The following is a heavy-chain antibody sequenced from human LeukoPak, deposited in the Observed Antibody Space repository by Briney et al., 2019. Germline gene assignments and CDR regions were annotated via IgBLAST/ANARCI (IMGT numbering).Heavy chain of an antibody. CDR3: AKADYGDYPYYYYGMDV. CDR1: GFTFSSYG. Sequence: GRSLRLSCAASGFTFSSYGMHWVRQAPGKGLEWVAVIWYDGSNKYYADSVKGRFTISRDNSKNTLYLQMNSLRAEDTAVYYCAKADYGDYPYYYYGMDVWGKGTTVTVSS. J-gene: IGHJ6*04. D-gene: IGHD4-17*01. CDR2: IWYDGSNK. V-gene: IGHV3-33*06.